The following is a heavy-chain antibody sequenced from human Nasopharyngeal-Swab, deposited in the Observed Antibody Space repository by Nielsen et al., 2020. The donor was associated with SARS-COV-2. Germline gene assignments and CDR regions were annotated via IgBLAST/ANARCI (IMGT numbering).Heavy chain of an antibody. D-gene: IGHD2-2*01. CDR1: GFTFSSYS. CDR2: ISSSSSTI. Sequence: GGSLRLSCAASGFTFSSYSMNWVRQAPGKGLEWVSYISSSSSTIYYADSVKGRFTISRDNAKNSLYLQMNSLRAEDTAVYYCARDVVVETYYYYYMDVWGKGPRSPSP. J-gene: IGHJ6*03. CDR3: ARDVVVETYYYYYMDV. V-gene: IGHV3-48*01.